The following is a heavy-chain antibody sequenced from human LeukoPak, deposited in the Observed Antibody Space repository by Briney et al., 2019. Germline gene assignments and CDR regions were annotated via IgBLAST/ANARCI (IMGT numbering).Heavy chain of an antibody. J-gene: IGHJ4*02. CDR3: ARGDSSPYYYFDY. CDR2: INPNSGDT. Sequence: GASVKVSCKASGYXFTGYYLHWVRQAPGQGLEWMGWINPNSGDTNYAQKFQGRVTMTRDTSISTAYMELSSLRSDDTAVFYCARGDSSPYYYFDYWGQGTPVTVSS. D-gene: IGHD3-22*01. CDR1: GYXFTGYY. V-gene: IGHV1-2*02.